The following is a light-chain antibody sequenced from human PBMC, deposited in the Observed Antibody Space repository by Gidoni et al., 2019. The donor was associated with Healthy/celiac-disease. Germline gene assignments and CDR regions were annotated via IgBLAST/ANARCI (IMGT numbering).Light chain of an antibody. J-gene: IGKJ3*01. V-gene: IGKV2-28*01. CDR2: LGS. Sequence: DIVMTQCPLSLPVTPGEPASISCRSSQSLLYSNGYNYLDWYLQKPGQSPQLLIYLGSNRASGVPDRFSGSGSGTDFTLKISKVEAEDVGVYYCMQALQTPRTFGPGTKVDIK. CDR1: QSLLYSNGYNY. CDR3: MQALQTPRT.